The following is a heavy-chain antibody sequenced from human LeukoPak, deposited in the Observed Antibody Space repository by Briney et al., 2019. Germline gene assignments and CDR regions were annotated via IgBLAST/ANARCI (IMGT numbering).Heavy chain of an antibody. J-gene: IGHJ4*02. D-gene: IGHD3-10*01. V-gene: IGHV1-69*04. CDR1: GGTFNSYT. CDR3: ARDRSGNYGTLLNY. CDR2: IIPKLDII. Sequence: GASVKVSCKASGGTFNSYTISWVRQAPGQGLEWMGRIIPKLDIIDYAQRFQGKITITADKSTSTAYMEMSSLTSEDTAIYYCARDRSGNYGTLLNYWGQRTLVTVSS.